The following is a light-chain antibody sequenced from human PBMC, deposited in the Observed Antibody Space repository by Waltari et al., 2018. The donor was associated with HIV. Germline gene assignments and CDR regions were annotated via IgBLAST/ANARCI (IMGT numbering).Light chain of an antibody. CDR3: QVWDGSSDHGI. CDR2: DDS. J-gene: IGLJ2*01. V-gene: IGLV3-21*02. Sequence: SYVLTQPPSVSVAPGQTARITCGGHNIRSRSVHWYLQRPGQAPVLVVYDDSDRPSGISERFSGSNSGDTATLTISRVEVGDEADYYCQVWDGSSDHGIFGGGAKLTVL. CDR1: NIRSRS.